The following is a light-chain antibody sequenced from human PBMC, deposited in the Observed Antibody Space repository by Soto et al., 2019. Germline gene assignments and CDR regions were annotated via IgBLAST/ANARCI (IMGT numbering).Light chain of an antibody. CDR3: QHYGQSLYT. V-gene: IGKV3-20*01. J-gene: IGKJ2*01. Sequence: EMVLAQSPGTLSLSPGERATLSCRASQSVSSSHLAWYQQKPGQAPRLLIYGASSRATGIPDRFSGSASGTNFSLTISRLEPEDFAVYYCQHYGQSLYTFGQGTKLEIK. CDR2: GAS. CDR1: QSVSSSH.